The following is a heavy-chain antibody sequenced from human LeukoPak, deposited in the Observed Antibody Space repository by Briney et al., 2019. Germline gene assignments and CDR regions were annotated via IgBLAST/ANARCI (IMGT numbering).Heavy chain of an antibody. D-gene: IGHD6-13*01. CDR1: GYTFSGYY. CDR3: AGEYSSSWCRALHCYYYYMDV. CDR2: INPNSGGT. J-gene: IGHJ6*03. V-gene: IGHV1-2*02. Sequence: ASVKVSCKASGYTFSGYYMHWVRQAPGQGLEWMGWINPNSGGTNYAQKFQGRVTMTRDTSISTAYMELSRLRSDDTAVYYCAGEYSSSWCRALHCYYYYMDVWGKGTTVTISS.